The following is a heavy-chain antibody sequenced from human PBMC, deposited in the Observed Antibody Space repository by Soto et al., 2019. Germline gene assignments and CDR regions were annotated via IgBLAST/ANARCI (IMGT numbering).Heavy chain of an antibody. CDR2: IKQDGSEK. D-gene: IGHD6-13*01. CDR3: ARGAVLAAGAFDI. J-gene: IGHJ3*02. Sequence: PGGSLRLSCAASGFTFGSYWMSWVRQAPGKGLEWVANIKQDGSEKYYVDSVKGRFTISRDNAKNSLYLQMNSLRAEDTAVYYCARGAVLAAGAFDIWGQGTMVTVSS. V-gene: IGHV3-7*04. CDR1: GFTFGSYW.